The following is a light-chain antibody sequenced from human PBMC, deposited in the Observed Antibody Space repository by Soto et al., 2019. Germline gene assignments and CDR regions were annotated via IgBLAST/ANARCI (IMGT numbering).Light chain of an antibody. CDR2: AAS. CDR1: QGISSN. J-gene: IGKJ1*01. Sequence: IQLTQSPSSLSASVGDRVTITCRVSQGISSNLNWYRRKPGKAPELLIYAASTLQSGVPSRFSGSGSGTDFTLTISCLQSEDFATYYCQQYYSFPRTFGQGTKVDIK. V-gene: IGKV1D-8*01. CDR3: QQYYSFPRT.